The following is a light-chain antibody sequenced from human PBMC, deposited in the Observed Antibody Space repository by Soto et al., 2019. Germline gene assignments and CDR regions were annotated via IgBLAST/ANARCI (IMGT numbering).Light chain of an antibody. CDR1: SGHSSYT. J-gene: IGLJ3*02. CDR3: QTWGIGMKV. Sequence: QPVLTQSPSASASLGASVKLTCTLSSGHSSYTIAWHQQQPEKGPRYLMKLNSDGSHNKGDGIPDRFSGSSSGAERYLTISSLQSEDEADYYCQTWGIGMKVFGGGTKVTVL. CDR2: LNSDGSH. V-gene: IGLV4-69*01.